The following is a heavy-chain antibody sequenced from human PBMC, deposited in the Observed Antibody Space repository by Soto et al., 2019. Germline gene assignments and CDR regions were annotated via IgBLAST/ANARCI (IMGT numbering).Heavy chain of an antibody. CDR3: ARGVGHTSGCSVY. Sequence: SETLSLTGAVHNGSLNGYYCNWIRQPPGKGLEWIGEINHSGTTHFNPSLKSRVTMSVDTSKNQVSLTLKSVTAADTAVYFCARGVGHTSGCSVYCGQGTWLPFSS. V-gene: IGHV4-34*01. CDR2: INHSGTT. J-gene: IGHJ4*02. D-gene: IGHD5-18*01. CDR1: NGSLNGYY.